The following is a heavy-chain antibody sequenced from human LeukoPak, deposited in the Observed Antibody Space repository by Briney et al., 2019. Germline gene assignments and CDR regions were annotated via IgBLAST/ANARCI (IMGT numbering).Heavy chain of an antibody. J-gene: IGHJ5*02. Sequence: SSETLSLTCTVSGGSISSSSYYWGWIRQPPGKGLEWISAMSGSDGPTYYADSVKGRFTISRDNSKNILYLQMNNLRVEDTAMYYCARDQQQLVSDWFDPWGQGTLVTVSA. D-gene: IGHD6-6*01. CDR3: ARDQQQLVSDWFDP. CDR2: MSGSDGPT. V-gene: IGHV3-23*01. CDR1: GGSISSSSYY.